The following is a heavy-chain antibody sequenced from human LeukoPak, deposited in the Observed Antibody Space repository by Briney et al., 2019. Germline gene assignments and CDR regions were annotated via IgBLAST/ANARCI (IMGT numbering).Heavy chain of an antibody. CDR3: ASGGYGGSYWYFDL. CDR2: IFYSGST. Sequence: SETLSLTCTVSGGSISTSNYYWGWIRQPPGKGLEWIGNIFYSGSTYYSPSLKSRVTISLDTSKNQFSLKLSSVTAADTTVYYCASGGYGGSYWYFDLWGRGTLVTVSS. J-gene: IGHJ2*01. CDR1: GGSISTSNYY. V-gene: IGHV4-39*01. D-gene: IGHD4-23*01.